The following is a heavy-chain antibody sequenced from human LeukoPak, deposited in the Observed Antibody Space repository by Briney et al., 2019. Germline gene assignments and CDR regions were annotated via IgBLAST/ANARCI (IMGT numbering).Heavy chain of an antibody. Sequence: SETLSLTCTVSGGSISSYYWSWIRQPPGKGLEWIGYIYYSGSTNYNPSLKSRVTISVDTSKKQFSLKLSSVTAADTAVHYCARVRGSSGSYEYYHYMDVWGKGTTVTISS. CDR2: IYYSGST. D-gene: IGHD1-26*01. CDR1: GGSISSYY. CDR3: ARVRGSSGSYEYYHYMDV. J-gene: IGHJ6*03. V-gene: IGHV4-59*12.